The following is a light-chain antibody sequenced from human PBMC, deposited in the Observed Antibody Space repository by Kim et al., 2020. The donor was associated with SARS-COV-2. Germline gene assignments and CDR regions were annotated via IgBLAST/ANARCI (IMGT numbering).Light chain of an antibody. CDR1: NHVGKP. Sequence: APGKTARITGRGGNHVGKPVNWYHQEPGQAPTLVIYYDGDRPSGIPERFSGSNSGNTAALTISRVEDGDEADYYCQVYDSSSDHVVFGGGTQLTVL. V-gene: IGLV3-21*01. CDR2: YDG. J-gene: IGLJ2*01. CDR3: QVYDSSSDHVV.